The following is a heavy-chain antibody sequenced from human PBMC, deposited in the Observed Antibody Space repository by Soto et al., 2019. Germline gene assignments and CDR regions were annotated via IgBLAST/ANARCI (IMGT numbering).Heavy chain of an antibody. Sequence: QVQLVQSGAEVKKPGASVKVSCKASGYTFTGYYMHWVRQAPGQGLEWMGGIIPIFGTANYAQKFQGRVTITADEYTSTAYMELRSLRSEDTAVYYCARDTEYGSGSFTFDPWGQGTLVTVS. CDR1: GYTFTGYY. V-gene: IGHV1-69*01. D-gene: IGHD3-10*01. J-gene: IGHJ5*02. CDR2: IIPIFGTA. CDR3: ARDTEYGSGSFTFDP.